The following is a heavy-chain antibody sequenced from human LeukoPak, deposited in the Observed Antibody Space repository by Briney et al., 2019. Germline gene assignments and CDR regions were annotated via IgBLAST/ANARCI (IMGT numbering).Heavy chain of an antibody. CDR1: GGSISNYY. V-gene: IGHV4-59*01. J-gene: IGHJ4*02. CDR3: ARYYYDSSGYSTYFDY. Sequence: PSETLSLTCTVSGGSISNYYWSWIRQPPGKGREWMGYIHYRGSTNYNPSLKSRVTISVDTSKHQFSLKLSSLTAADTAVYYCARYYYDSSGYSTYFDYWGQGTLLTVSS. D-gene: IGHD3-22*01. CDR2: IHYRGST.